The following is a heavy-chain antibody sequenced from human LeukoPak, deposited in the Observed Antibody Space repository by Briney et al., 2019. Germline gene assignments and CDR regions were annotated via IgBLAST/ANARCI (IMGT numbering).Heavy chain of an antibody. CDR3: AKDPFYYYGSGSYYEGGVY. V-gene: IGHV3-30*18. CDR1: GFTFSSYG. CDR2: ISYDGSNK. Sequence: GGSLRLSCAASGFTFSSYGMHWVRQAPGKGLEWVAIISYDGSNKYYADSVKGRFTISRDNSKNTLYLQMNSLRAEDTAVYYCAKDPFYYYGSGSYYEGGVYWGQGTLVTVSS. J-gene: IGHJ4*02. D-gene: IGHD3-10*01.